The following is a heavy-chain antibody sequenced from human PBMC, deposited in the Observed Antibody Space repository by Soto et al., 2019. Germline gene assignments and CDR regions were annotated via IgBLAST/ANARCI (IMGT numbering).Heavy chain of an antibody. V-gene: IGHV3-13*01. CDR2: IGTAGDT. CDR3: ARARGSSSWYLTYYYYYGMDV. Sequence: GGSLRLSCAASGFTFSSYDMHWVRQATGKGLEWVSAIGTAGDTYYPGSVKGRFTISRENAKNSLYLQMNSLRAGDTAVYYCARARGSSSWYLTYYYYYGMDVWGQGTTVTVSS. J-gene: IGHJ6*01. CDR1: GFTFSSYD. D-gene: IGHD6-13*01.